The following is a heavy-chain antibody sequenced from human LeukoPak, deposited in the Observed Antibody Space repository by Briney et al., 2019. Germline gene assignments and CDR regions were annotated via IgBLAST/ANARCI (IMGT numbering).Heavy chain of an antibody. Sequence: ASVKVSCTAPGYTFIGYYMHWVRQAPGQGLEWMGRINPNSGGTNYAQKFQGRVTMTRDTSISTAYMELSRLRSDDTAVYYCASGKDGYNLGVDYWGRGTLVTVSS. D-gene: IGHD5-24*01. CDR1: GYTFIGYY. V-gene: IGHV1-2*06. J-gene: IGHJ4*02. CDR2: INPNSGGT. CDR3: ASGKDGYNLGVDY.